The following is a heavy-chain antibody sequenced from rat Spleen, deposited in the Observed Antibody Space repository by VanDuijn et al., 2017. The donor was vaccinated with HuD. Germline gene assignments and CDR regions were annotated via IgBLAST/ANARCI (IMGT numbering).Heavy chain of an antibody. Sequence: EVQLVESDGGLVQPGRSLKLSCAASGFTFSDYYMAWVRQAPTKGLEWVATISYDGSSTYYRDSVKGRFTISRDNAKSTLYLQMNSLRSEDTATYYCARGPVDAWGQGASVTVSS. J-gene: IGHJ4*01. CDR2: ISYDGSST. CDR1: GFTFSDYY. V-gene: IGHV5-29*01. CDR3: ARGPVDA.